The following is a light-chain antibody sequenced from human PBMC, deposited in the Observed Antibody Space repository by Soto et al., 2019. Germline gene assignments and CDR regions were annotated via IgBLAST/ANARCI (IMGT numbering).Light chain of an antibody. CDR2: YDS. CDR1: NSGSKS. CDR3: QVWDSSSDHPLYV. Sequence: SYELTQPPSVSVAPGKTARITCGGNNSGSKSVHWYQQKPGQAPVLVIYYDSDRPSGIPERFSGSNSGNTATLTISRVEAGDEADYYCQVWDSSSDHPLYVFGTGTKLTVL. V-gene: IGLV3-21*04. J-gene: IGLJ1*01.